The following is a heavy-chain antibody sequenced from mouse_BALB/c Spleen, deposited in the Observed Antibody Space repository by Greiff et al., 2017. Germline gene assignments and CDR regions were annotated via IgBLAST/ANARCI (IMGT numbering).Heavy chain of an antibody. J-gene: IGHJ3*01. D-gene: IGHD2-12*01. V-gene: IGHV1-37*01. CDR2: INPYNGDT. Sequence: EVQLQQSGPELVKPGASVKISCKASGYSFTGYFMNWVKQSHGKSLEWIGRINPYNGDTFYKQKFKGKTTLTVDKSTSTAQMGLQSLTSEDSAVYYCGRAYSDCLAWFGYWGQGTLVTVSA. CDR3: GRAYSDCLAWFGY. CDR1: GYSFTGYF.